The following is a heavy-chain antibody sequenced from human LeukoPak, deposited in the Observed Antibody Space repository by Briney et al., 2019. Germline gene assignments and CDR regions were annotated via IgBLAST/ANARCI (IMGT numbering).Heavy chain of an antibody. D-gene: IGHD3-9*01. Sequence: PSETLSLTCTVSGGTISSGGYYWSWIRRHPGKGLEWTGYIYYSGSTYYNPSLKSRVTISVDTSKNQFSLELSSMTAADTAVYYCARLFDWGSDHWYFDLWGRGTLVTVSS. CDR1: GGTISSGGYY. J-gene: IGHJ2*01. CDR3: ARLFDWGSDHWYFDL. CDR2: IYYSGST. V-gene: IGHV4-31*03.